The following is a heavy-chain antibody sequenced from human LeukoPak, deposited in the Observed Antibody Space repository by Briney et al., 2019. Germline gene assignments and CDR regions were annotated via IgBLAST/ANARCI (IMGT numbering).Heavy chain of an antibody. D-gene: IGHD3-10*01. CDR1: GYTFTGYY. V-gene: IGHV1-2*04. CDR3: ARDIPITMVRGVDYYGMDV. Sequence: VAPVKVSCKASGYTFTGYYMHWVRQAPGQGLEWMGWINPNSGGTNYAQKFQGWVTMTRDTSISTAYMELSRLRSDDTAVYYCARDIPITMVRGVDYYGMDVWGQGTTVTVSS. CDR2: INPNSGGT. J-gene: IGHJ6*02.